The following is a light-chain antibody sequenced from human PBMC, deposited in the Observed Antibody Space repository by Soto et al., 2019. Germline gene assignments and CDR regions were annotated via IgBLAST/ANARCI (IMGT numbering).Light chain of an antibody. CDR3: EPYDSSPRT. V-gene: IGKV3-20*01. Sequence: EMVLTQSQCTLSLSPGERATLSCRASQSVSSSYLAWYQQKPGQAPRHLIYGASSRDTGIPDRFSGSGSGTDFTLTISRLEPEDFAVYYCEPYDSSPRTFGQGTKVEIK. J-gene: IGKJ1*01. CDR2: GAS. CDR1: QSVSSSY.